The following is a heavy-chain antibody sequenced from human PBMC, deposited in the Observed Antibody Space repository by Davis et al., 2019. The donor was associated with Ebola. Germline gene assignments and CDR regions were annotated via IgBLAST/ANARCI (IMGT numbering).Heavy chain of an antibody. CDR3: ARGTTGFDY. Sequence: GESLKISCAASGFTFSDYGMHWVRQAPGKGLEWVAFIRYDGMKTYYTDSVKGRFTVSRDNAKNTLYLQVSSLRAEDTAVYYCARGTTGFDYWGQGTLVTVSS. D-gene: IGHD4-11*01. CDR2: IRYDGMKT. CDR1: GFTFSDYG. J-gene: IGHJ4*02. V-gene: IGHV3-30*02.